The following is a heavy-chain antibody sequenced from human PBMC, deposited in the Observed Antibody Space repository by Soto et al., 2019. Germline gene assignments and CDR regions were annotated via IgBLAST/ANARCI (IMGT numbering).Heavy chain of an antibody. Sequence: EVQLVESGGGLVQPGGSLRLSCAASGFTVSSNYMSWVRQAPGKGLEWVSVIYSGGSTYYADSVKGRFTISRENSKNTLYLQMNSLSSEDTAVYYCASDMVRGMDVWGQGTTVTVSS. J-gene: IGHJ6*02. CDR3: ASDMVRGMDV. V-gene: IGHV3-66*01. CDR2: IYSGGST. D-gene: IGHD3-10*01. CDR1: GFTVSSNY.